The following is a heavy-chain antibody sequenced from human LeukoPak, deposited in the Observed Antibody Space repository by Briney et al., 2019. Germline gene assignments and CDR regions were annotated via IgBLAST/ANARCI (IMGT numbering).Heavy chain of an antibody. CDR1: GYTFTGYY. V-gene: IGHV1-18*04. D-gene: IGHD3-10*01. J-gene: IGHJ4*02. CDR3: AIPKPIWFEEWPHLDY. CDR2: ISAYNGNT. Sequence: GASVKVSCKASGYTFTGYYMHWVRQAPGQGLEWMGWISAYNGNTNYAQKLQGRVTMTTDTSTSTAYMELRSLRSDDTAVYYCAIPKPIWFEEWPHLDYWGQGTLVTVSS.